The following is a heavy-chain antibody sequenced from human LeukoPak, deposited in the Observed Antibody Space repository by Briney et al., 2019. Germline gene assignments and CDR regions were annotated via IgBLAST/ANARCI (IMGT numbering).Heavy chain of an antibody. D-gene: IGHD6-6*01. V-gene: IGHV4-4*07. J-gene: IGHJ3*02. Sequence: SETLSLTCTVSGGFISSYYWSWIRQPAGKGLEWIGRIYTSGSTNYNPSLKSRVTMSVDTSKNQFSLKLSSVTAADTAVYYCARFRPWHDAFDIWGQGTMVTVSS. CDR1: GGFISSYY. CDR3: ARFRPWHDAFDI. CDR2: IYTSGST.